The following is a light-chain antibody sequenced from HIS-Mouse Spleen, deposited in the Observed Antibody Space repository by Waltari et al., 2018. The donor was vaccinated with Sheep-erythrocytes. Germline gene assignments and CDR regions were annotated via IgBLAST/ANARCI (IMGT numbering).Light chain of an antibody. Sequence: QSALTPPASGSGSPGHSIPISCTGTSRALGSYTLFSWYQQHPGKAPKLMIYEGSKRHSGVSNRFSGSKSGNTASLTISGLQAEDEADYYCCSYAGSSTPWVFGGGTKLTVL. CDR1: SRALGSYTL. CDR3: CSYAGSSTPWV. V-gene: IGLV2-23*01. J-gene: IGLJ3*02. CDR2: EGS.